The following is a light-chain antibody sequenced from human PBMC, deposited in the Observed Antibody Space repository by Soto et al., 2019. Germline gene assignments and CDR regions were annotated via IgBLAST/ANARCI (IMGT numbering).Light chain of an antibody. J-gene: IGLJ2*01. CDR1: SSDIGTFSS. V-gene: IGLV2-8*01. CDR3: SSQAGSDSLMV. Sequence: QSALTQPPSASGSPGQSVTIPCTGTSSDIGTFSSISWYQQYPGKAPKLMIFGVSQRPSGVPDRFSGSKSANTASLTVSGLQDEDEAEYYCSSQAGSDSLMVFGGGTKLTVL. CDR2: GVS.